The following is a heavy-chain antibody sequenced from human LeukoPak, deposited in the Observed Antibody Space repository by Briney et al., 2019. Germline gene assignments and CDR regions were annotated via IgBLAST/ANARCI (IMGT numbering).Heavy chain of an antibody. CDR2: IHHSGST. J-gene: IGHJ5*02. CDR1: GGSISSSY. CDR3: AKGAGGFSYYNWFDP. Sequence: SETLSLTCTVSGGSISSSYWSWIRQPPGKGLEWIGYIHHSGSTNYNPSLKSRVTISVDTSKNQFSLKLASVTAADTAIYYCAKGAGGFSYYNWFDPWGQGTLVTVSS. D-gene: IGHD5-18*01. V-gene: IGHV4-59*12.